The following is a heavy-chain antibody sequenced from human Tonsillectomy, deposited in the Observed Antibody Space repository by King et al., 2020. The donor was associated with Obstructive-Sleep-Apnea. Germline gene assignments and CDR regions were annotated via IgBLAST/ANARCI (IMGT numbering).Heavy chain of an antibody. CDR1: RFTFETYA. D-gene: IGHD2-21*01. CDR3: ARSSYWDSWCPPDY. Sequence: VQLVESGGGVFQPGRSLRLSCSASRFTFETYAIHWVRQAPGKGLDWSGITSYDGTKKSYADSFKGRFTISRDNSKKTVYLQMNSLRLEDTANYYCARSSYWDSWCPPDYWGQGTLVTVSS. V-gene: IGHV3-30*04. J-gene: IGHJ4*02. CDR2: TSYDGTKK.